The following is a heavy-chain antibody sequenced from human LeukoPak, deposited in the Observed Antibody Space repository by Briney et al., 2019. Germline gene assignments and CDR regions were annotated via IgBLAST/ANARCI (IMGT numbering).Heavy chain of an antibody. CDR1: GFTFSSYA. V-gene: IGHV3-30-3*02. CDR3: AKTGELLWFGVSFDY. J-gene: IGHJ4*02. D-gene: IGHD3-10*01. CDR2: ISYDGSNK. Sequence: PGGSLRLSCAASGFTFSSYAMHWVRQAPGKGLEWVAVISYDGSNKYYADSVKGRFTISRDNSKNTLYLQMNSLRAEDTAVYYCAKTGELLWFGVSFDYWGQGTLVTVSS.